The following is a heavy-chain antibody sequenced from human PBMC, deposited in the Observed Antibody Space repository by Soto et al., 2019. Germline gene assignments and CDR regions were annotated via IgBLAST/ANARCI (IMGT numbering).Heavy chain of an antibody. Sequence: QVQLQQWGAGLLKPSETLSLTCAVYGGSFSGYYWSWIRQPPGKGLEWIGEINHSGSTNYNPSLKGRVTISVDTSKNQFALKLSYVTAADTAVYYCARKGATQGRDYWGQGTLVTVSS. V-gene: IGHV4-34*01. CDR1: GGSFSGYY. CDR2: INHSGST. CDR3: ARKGATQGRDY. J-gene: IGHJ4*02. D-gene: IGHD1-26*01.